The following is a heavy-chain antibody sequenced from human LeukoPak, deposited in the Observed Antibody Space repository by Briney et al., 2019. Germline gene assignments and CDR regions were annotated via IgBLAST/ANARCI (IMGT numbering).Heavy chain of an antibody. J-gene: IGHJ6*03. CDR1: GYSISSGYF. Sequence: PSETLSLTCTVSGYSISSGYFWGWIRQPPGKGLEWIGSIYYSGSTNYNPSLKSRVTISVDTSKNQFSLKLSSVTAADTAVYYCARDNGSGWYRSTYMDVWGKGTTVTVSS. D-gene: IGHD6-19*01. CDR3: ARDNGSGWYRSTYMDV. V-gene: IGHV4-38-2*02. CDR2: IYYSGST.